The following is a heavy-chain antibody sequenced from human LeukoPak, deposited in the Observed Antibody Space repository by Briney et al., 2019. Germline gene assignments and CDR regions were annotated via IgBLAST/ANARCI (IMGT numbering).Heavy chain of an antibody. CDR1: GFTFSAYA. CDR2: IRLEGSNK. J-gene: IGHJ4*02. V-gene: IGHV3-30*02. Sequence: PGGSLRLSCAASGFTFSAYAMHCVRQAPGKGWEWVAFIRLEGSNKNYGDSVKGRFTISRDNSKNTLYLETNSLRSEDTAVYYCAKTGEGYYFDYWGQGTLVTVSS. CDR3: AKTGEGYYFDY. D-gene: IGHD7-27*01.